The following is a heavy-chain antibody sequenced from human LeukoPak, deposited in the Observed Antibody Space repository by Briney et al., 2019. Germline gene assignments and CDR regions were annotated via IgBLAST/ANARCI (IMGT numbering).Heavy chain of an antibody. CDR3: AELGITMIGGV. CDR2: ISSDGSNT. J-gene: IGHJ6*04. D-gene: IGHD3-10*02. V-gene: IGHV3-74*01. CDR1: GFTLSRYW. Sequence: PGGSLRLSCAASGFTLSRYWMHWVRQVPGKGLVWVSYISSDGSNTSYADSVKGRFTISRDNAKNSLYLQMNSLRAEDTAVYYCAELGITMIGGVWGKGTTVTISS.